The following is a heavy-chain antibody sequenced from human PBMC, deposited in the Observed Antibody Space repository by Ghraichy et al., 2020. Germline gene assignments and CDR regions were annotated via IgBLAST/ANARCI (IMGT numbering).Heavy chain of an antibody. Sequence: GGSLRLSCVASGFTFSSYAMTWVRQSPGKGPEWVSEISGASDRSHYADSVKGRFTISRDNSKSTLFLQMNSLRVEDTAIYYCAKRSPPVYTSSGYSVDHYDIWGQGTLVTVSP. D-gene: IGHD3-22*01. J-gene: IGHJ4*02. CDR2: ISGASDRS. CDR1: GFTFSSYA. CDR3: AKRSPPVYTSSGYSVDHYDI. V-gene: IGHV3-23*01.